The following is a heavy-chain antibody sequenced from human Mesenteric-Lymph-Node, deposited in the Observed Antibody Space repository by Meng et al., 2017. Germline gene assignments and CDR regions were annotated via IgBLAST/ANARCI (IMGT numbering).Heavy chain of an antibody. CDR2: INHSGST. J-gene: IGHJ4*02. CDR1: GGSFSGYY. D-gene: IGHD2-2*01. V-gene: IGHV4-34*01. Sequence: QGQLQTWGAGLLQPSETLSLTCAVYGGSFSGYYWSWIRQPPGKGLEWIGEINHSGSTNYNPSLKSRVTISVDTSKNQFSLKLSSVTAADTAVYYCASGRKYCSSTSCYGQFDYWGQGTLVTVSS. CDR3: ASGRKYCSSTSCYGQFDY.